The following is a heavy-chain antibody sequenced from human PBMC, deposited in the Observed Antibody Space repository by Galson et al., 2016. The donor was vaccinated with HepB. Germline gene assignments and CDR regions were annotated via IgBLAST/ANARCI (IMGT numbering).Heavy chain of an antibody. V-gene: IGHV1-18*01. CDR2: INSYNGDA. D-gene: IGHD2-15*01. CDR1: GYTFTSCG. Sequence: SVKVSCKASGYTFTSCGISWVRQAPGQGLEWMGWINSYNGDASIAQRLQGRVSMTTDTSTSTAYMELRSLRSDDTAVYYCARSGYCSGSSCYSEGLDYWGQGTLVTVSS. J-gene: IGHJ4*02. CDR3: ARSGYCSGSSCYSEGLDY.